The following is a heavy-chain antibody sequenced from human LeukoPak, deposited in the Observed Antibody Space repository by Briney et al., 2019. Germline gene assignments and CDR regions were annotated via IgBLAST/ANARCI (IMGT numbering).Heavy chain of an antibody. J-gene: IGHJ6*03. CDR3: SPVGYNGYDSCYFYYIDL. Sequence: AASVKVSCKASGGTFSSYFISWVRQAAGQGVDWMGGIIPIFGAAKYAPKFQGRVTITADDSTSTVYMELSSLSSWGTAVYFLSPVGYNGYDSCYFYYIDLWEKGTTVNISS. CDR1: GGTFSSYF. V-gene: IGHV1-69*13. CDR2: IIPIFGAA. D-gene: IGHD5-12*01.